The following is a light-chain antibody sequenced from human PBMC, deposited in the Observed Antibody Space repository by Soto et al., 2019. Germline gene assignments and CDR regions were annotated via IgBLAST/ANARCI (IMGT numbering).Light chain of an antibody. CDR1: TRAVTSGHY. V-gene: IGLV7-43*01. CDR2: STS. J-gene: IGLJ3*02. Sequence: QAVVTQEPSLTVSPGGTVTLTCASNTRAVTSGHYPNWFQQKPGQAPRALIYSTSNKYSWTPDRFSGSLLGGKAALTLSGVQPEDEAEYYCLLYDGAAQRVFGGGTKLTVL. CDR3: LLYDGAAQRV.